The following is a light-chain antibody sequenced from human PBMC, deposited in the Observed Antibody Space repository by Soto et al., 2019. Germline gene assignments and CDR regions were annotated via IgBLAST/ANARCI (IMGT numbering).Light chain of an antibody. CDR3: SSFAGSNNYIV. Sequence: QSVLTQPPSASGSPGQSVTISCTGPRSDIGGDNYVSWYQQQPGKAPKLIIYEVTERPSGVPGRFSGSKSGDTASLTVTGLQAEDEGEYYCSSFAGSNNYIVFGGGTQLTVL. CDR1: RSDIGGDNY. CDR2: EVT. J-gene: IGLJ2*01. V-gene: IGLV2-8*01.